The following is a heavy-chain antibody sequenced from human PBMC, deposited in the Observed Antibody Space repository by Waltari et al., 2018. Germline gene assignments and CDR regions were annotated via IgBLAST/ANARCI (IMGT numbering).Heavy chain of an antibody. Sequence: QVQLQQWGAGLLKPSETLSLTCAVYGGSFSGYYWSWIRQPPGKGLEWVGEINNSGSTNYTPSLKMRVTISVDTSNNQFSLKLGSVTAADTAVYYCARGGYYGSGIRNWGQGTLVTVSS. J-gene: IGHJ4*02. CDR2: INNSGST. D-gene: IGHD3-10*01. CDR1: GGSFSGYY. CDR3: ARGGYYGSGIRN. V-gene: IGHV4-34*01.